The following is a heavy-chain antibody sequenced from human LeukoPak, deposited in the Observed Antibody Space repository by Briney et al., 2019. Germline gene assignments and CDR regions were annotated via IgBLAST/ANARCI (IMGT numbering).Heavy chain of an antibody. D-gene: IGHD3-3*01. Sequence: PGGSLRLSCAASGFTFSSYEMNWVRQAPGKGLEWVSYISSSGSTMNYADSVKGRFTISRDNAKNSLYLQMNSLRAEDTAVYYCTRNPRITTGYGMDVWGQGTTVTVS. J-gene: IGHJ6*02. V-gene: IGHV3-48*03. CDR2: ISSSGSTM. CDR1: GFTFSSYE. CDR3: TRNPRITTGYGMDV.